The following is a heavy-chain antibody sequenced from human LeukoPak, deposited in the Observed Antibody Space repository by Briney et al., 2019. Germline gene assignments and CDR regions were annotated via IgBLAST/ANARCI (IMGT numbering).Heavy chain of an antibody. V-gene: IGHV4-59*08. CDR1: GGSIYDYY. CDR3: VRHYCSSTRCYSFSD. CDR2: IFISGTI. Sequence: SETLSLTCSVSGGSIYDYYWSWIRQSPGEDLEWIGYIFISGTINYNPSLKSRVTISVDTSKNQFSLKLSSVTAADTAIYYCVRHYCSSTRCYSFSDGGQGTLVTVSS. D-gene: IGHD2-2*01. J-gene: IGHJ4*02.